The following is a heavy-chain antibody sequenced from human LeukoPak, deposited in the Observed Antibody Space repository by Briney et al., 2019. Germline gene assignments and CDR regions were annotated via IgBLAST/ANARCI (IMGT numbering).Heavy chain of an antibody. CDR1: GFTFSSYA. V-gene: IGHV3-30-3*01. J-gene: IGHJ4*02. D-gene: IGHD1-26*01. Sequence: GGSLRLSCAASGFTFSSYAMHWVRQAPGKGLEWVAVISYDGSNKYYADSVKGRFTISRDNSKNTLYLQMNSLRAEDTAVYYCARGTARELLGEAFDYWGQGTLVTVSS. CDR3: ARGTARELLGEAFDY. CDR2: ISYDGSNK.